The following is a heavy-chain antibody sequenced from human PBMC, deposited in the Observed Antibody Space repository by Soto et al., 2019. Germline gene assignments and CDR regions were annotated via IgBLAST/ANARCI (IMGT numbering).Heavy chain of an antibody. J-gene: IGHJ4*02. CDR2: RTPIVGTA. CDR3: ARRGAITMLFDY. V-gene: IGHV1-69*01. Sequence: QVQLVQSGAEVKKPGSSVKVSCKASGGTFSSYAISWVRQAPGQGLEWVGGRTPIVGTANYSQKFKSRVTITADESTSTAYMELSSLSSEDTAVYYCARRGAITMLFDYWGQGTLVTVSS. CDR1: GGTFSSYA. D-gene: IGHD3-10*01.